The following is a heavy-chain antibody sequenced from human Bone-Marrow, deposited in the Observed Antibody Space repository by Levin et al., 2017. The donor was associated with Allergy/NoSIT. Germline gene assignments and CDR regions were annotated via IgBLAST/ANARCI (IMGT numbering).Heavy chain of an antibody. J-gene: IGHJ3*02. CDR2: IVGSGDST. V-gene: IGHV3-23*01. D-gene: IGHD3-9*01. CDR3: AKDKYDTIGDAFDI. CDR1: GFTFNTYV. Sequence: GESLKISCAASGFTFNTYVMTWVRQSPVRGLEWVSTIVGSGDSTYYADSVKGRFTISRDNSKNILYLQMNSLRVEDTAVYSCAKDKYDTIGDAFDIWGQGTMVTGSS.